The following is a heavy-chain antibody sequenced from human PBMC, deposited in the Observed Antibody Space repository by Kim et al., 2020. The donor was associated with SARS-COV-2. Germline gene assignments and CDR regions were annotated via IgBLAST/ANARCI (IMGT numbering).Heavy chain of an antibody. CDR1: GFTFSSFS. CDR2: ITIGGDGT. CDR3: ARDKAYAFDI. Sequence: GGSLRLSCGASGFTFSSFSFNWIRQAPGKGLEWISYITIGGDGTQYADSVRGRFTISRDNVHNLIYLQMNSLRHEDTAIYYCARDKAYAFDIWGQGTMFT. V-gene: IGHV3-48*02. J-gene: IGHJ3*02.